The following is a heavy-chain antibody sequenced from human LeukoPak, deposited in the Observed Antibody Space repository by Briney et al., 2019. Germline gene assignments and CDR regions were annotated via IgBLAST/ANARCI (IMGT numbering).Heavy chain of an antibody. CDR1: GGSISSYY. CDR3: ARHKRPLRFDY. D-gene: IGHD6-25*01. Sequence: SETLSLTCTVSGGSISSYYWSWIRQPPGKGLEWIGYIYYSGSTNYYPSLKSRVTISVDTSKNQFSLKLSSVTAADTAVYYCARHKRPLRFDYWGQGTLVTVSS. CDR2: IYYSGST. J-gene: IGHJ4*02. V-gene: IGHV4-59*08.